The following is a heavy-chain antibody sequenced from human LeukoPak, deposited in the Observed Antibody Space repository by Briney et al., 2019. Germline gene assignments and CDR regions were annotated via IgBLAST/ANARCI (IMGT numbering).Heavy chain of an antibody. D-gene: IGHD5-18*01. Sequence: GGPLRLSCAASGFTFSSYSMKWVRQAPGKGLEWVSYISSSSSIMDYADSVKGRFTISRDNAKNSLYLQMNSLRAEDTAVYYCARARGYSYGYSDYWGQGTLVTVSS. J-gene: IGHJ4*02. CDR3: ARARGYSYGYSDY. V-gene: IGHV3-48*01. CDR1: GFTFSSYS. CDR2: ISSSSSIM.